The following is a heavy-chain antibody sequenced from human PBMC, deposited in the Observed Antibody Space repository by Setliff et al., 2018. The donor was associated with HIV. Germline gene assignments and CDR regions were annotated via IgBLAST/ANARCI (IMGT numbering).Heavy chain of an antibody. CDR3: PFDS. V-gene: IGHV2-5*02. Sequence: GSGPTLVNPTQTLTLTCTFSGFSLTTDGVGVGWIRQPPGKAPEWLALIYWDDDKRYSPSLKSRLTITNLRPEDTAVYFCARGGDLMQIWSRYPFDSWGQGTLVTVSS. J-gene: IGHJ4*02. CDR1: GFSLTTDGVG. D-gene: IGHD3-10*01. CDR2: IYWDDDK.